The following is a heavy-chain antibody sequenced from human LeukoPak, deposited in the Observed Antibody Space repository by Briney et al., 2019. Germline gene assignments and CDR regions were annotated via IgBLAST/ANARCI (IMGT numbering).Heavy chain of an antibody. CDR2: IKQDGSEK. CDR1: GFTFSSYW. J-gene: IGHJ3*02. CDR3: AREKGVAVAGRPFDI. V-gene: IGHV3-7*01. Sequence: GGSLRLSCAASGFTFSSYWMSWVRQAPGKGLEWGANIKQDGSEKYYVDSVKGRFTISRDNAKNSLYLQMNSLRAEDTAVYYCAREKGVAVAGRPFDIWGQGTMVTVSS. D-gene: IGHD6-19*01.